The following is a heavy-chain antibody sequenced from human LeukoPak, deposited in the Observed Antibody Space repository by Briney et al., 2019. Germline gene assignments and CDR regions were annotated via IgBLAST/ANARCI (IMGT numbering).Heavy chain of an antibody. CDR1: GFTFSSYA. CDR3: ARDVPVGYGDWDYFDY. D-gene: IGHD3-10*01. Sequence: GGSLRLSCAASGFTFSSYAMHWVRQAPGKGLEWVAVISYDGSSKYYADSVKGRFTISRDNSKNTLYLQMNSLRAEDTTVYYCARDVPVGYGDWDYFDYWGQGTLVTVSS. J-gene: IGHJ4*02. V-gene: IGHV3-30-3*01. CDR2: ISYDGSSK.